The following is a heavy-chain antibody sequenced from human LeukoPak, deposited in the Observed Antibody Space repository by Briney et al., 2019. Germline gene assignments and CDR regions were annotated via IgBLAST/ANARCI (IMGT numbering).Heavy chain of an antibody. CDR2: IWYDGSKQ. V-gene: IGHV3-30*02. D-gene: IGHD3-22*01. J-gene: IGHJ4*02. CDR1: GFTFSSYG. CDR3: AKGNSITMIVVDEYFDY. Sequence: GGSLRLSCAASGFTFSSYGMHWVRQAPGKGLEWVALIWYDGSKQYYADSVKGRFTISRDNSKNTLYLQMNSLRAEDTAVYYCAKGNSITMIVVDEYFDYWGQGTLVTVSS.